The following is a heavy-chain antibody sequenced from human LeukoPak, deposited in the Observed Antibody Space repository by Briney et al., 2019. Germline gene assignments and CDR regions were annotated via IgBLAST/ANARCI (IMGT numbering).Heavy chain of an antibody. D-gene: IGHD3-22*01. V-gene: IGHV1-18*01. J-gene: IGHJ4*02. CDR1: GYTFTSYG. Sequence: ASVKVSCKASGYTFTSYGISWVRQAPGQGLEWMGWISVYNGNTNYAQKLQGRVTMTTDTSTSTAYMELRSLRSDDTAVYYCARDYYDSSGYYGIDYWGQGTLVTVSS. CDR2: ISVYNGNT. CDR3: ARDYYDSSGYYGIDY.